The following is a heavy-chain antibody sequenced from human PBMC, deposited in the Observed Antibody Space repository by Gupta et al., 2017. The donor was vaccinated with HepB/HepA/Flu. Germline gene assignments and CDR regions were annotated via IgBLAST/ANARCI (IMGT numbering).Heavy chain of an antibody. CDR1: GFTFSNYA. D-gene: IGHD2/OR15-2a*01. V-gene: IGHV3-23*01. CDR3: AKGSDTSRPYYFDY. J-gene: IGHJ4*02. Sequence: EVQLLESGGGLVQPGGSLRVSCAASGFTFSNYAMGWVRQAPGKGLEWFSAITGGGGDTYHADSVKGRFTISRDNSKNTLYLQMNNLRADDTALYYCAKGSDTSRPYYFDYWGQGTLVTVSS. CDR2: ITGGGGDT.